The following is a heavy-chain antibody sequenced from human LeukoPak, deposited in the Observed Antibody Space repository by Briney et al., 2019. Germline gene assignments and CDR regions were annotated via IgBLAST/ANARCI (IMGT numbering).Heavy chain of an antibody. CDR3: ASYAAGQGGRGY. Sequence: PSETLSLTCTVSGVSFSGYHWNWIRQPPGKGLEWIGEIFYGGTDNYSPSLKSRVTISLDTSKNHFSLKLSPLTAADTAVYYCASYAAGQGGRGYWGQGTLVTVSS. D-gene: IGHD2-2*01. CDR1: GVSFSGYH. V-gene: IGHV4-59*08. J-gene: IGHJ4*02. CDR2: IFYGGTD.